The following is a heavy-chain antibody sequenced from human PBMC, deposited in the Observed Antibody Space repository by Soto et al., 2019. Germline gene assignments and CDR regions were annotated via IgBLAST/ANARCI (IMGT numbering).Heavy chain of an antibody. CDR1: GGSFSGYY. D-gene: IGHD3-10*01. CDR3: ARGYYYGSGSRHFYNWFDP. Sequence: SETLSLTCAVYGGSFSGYYWSWIRQPPGKGLGWIGEINHSGSTNYNPSLKSRVTISVDTSKNQFSLKLSSVTAADTAVYYCARGYYYGSGSRHFYNWFDPWGQGTLVTVSS. J-gene: IGHJ5*02. CDR2: INHSGST. V-gene: IGHV4-34*01.